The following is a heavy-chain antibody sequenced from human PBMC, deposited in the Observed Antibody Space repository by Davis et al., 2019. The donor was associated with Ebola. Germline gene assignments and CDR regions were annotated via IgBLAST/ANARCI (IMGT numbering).Heavy chain of an antibody. Sequence: MPSETLSLTCTVSGGSISSYYWSCXXXXXXXXXXXXWSIYYSVSTHYNPSLKSRVTISVDTSKNQFSLKLSTVTAADTAMNSCARGPIAVAGTYGAFFDYWDQGTLVTVSS. CDR2: IYYSVST. V-gene: IGHV4-59*01. D-gene: IGHD6-19*01. CDR1: GGSISSYY. J-gene: IGHJ4*02. CDR3: ARGPIAVAGTYGAFFDY.